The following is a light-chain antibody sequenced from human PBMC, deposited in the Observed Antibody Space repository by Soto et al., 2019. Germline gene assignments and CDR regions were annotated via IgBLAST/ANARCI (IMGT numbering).Light chain of an antibody. CDR1: QSVSSN. Sequence: EIVMTQSPATLSVSPGARATLSCRASQSVSSNLVWYQQKPGQAPRLLIYGSSTRATGIPARFGGSGSGTEFTLTISSLQSEDFAVYFCQQYNNWPRTFGQGTKVEIK. CDR3: QQYNNWPRT. V-gene: IGKV3-15*01. CDR2: GSS. J-gene: IGKJ1*01.